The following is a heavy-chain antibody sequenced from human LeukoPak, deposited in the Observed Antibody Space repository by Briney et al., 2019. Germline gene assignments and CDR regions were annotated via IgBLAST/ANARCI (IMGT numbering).Heavy chain of an antibody. J-gene: IGHJ4*02. CDR3: ARMDYGDYTSYYFDY. CDR1: GFSLSTSGMC. CDR2: IDWDDDE. D-gene: IGHD4-17*01. V-gene: IGHV2-70*11. Sequence: ESGPTLVNPTQTLTLTCTFSGFSLSTSGMCVSWIRQPPGKALEWLARIDWDDDEYYSTSLKTRLTISKDTSKNQVVLTMTNMDPVDTATYHCARMDYGDYTSYYFDYWGQGTLVTVSS.